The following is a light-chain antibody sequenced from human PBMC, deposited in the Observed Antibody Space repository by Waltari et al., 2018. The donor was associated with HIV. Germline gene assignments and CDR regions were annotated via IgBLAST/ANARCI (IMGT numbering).Light chain of an antibody. CDR3: SSYTSSSTLV. CDR1: SSDVGGYNY. V-gene: IGLV2-14*03. J-gene: IGLJ2*01. Sequence: QSALTQPASVSGSPGQSITISCTGTSSDVGGYNYVSWYQQHPGKAPELLIYDVSNRPSWISNRFSGSKSGNTASLTISGLQAEDEADYFCSSYTSSSTLVFGGGTKLTVL. CDR2: DVS.